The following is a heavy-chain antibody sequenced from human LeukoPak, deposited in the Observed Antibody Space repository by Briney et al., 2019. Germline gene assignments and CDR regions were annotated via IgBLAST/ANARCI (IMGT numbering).Heavy chain of an antibody. V-gene: IGHV4-59*01. Sequence: SETLSLTCTVSGGSISSYYWSWIRQPPGKGLEWIGYIYYSGSTNYNPSLKSRVTISVDTSKNQFSLKLSSVTAADTAVYYCARTDSSGLPPDYWGQGTLVTVSS. CDR3: ARTDSSGLPPDY. J-gene: IGHJ4*02. D-gene: IGHD3-22*01. CDR2: IYYSGST. CDR1: GGSISSYY.